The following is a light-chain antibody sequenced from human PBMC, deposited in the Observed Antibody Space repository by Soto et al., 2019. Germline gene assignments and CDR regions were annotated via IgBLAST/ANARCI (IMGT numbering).Light chain of an antibody. J-gene: IGKJ1*01. CDR3: QQYNNWPWT. CDR1: QSVSSSY. V-gene: IGKV3-20*01. CDR2: GAS. Sequence: EIVLTQSPGTLSLSPGARATLSCRASQSVSSSYLAWYQQKPGQAPRLLIYGASSRATGIPDRFSGSGSGTDFTITISRLEPEDFEVYYCQQYNNWPWTFGQGTKVDIK.